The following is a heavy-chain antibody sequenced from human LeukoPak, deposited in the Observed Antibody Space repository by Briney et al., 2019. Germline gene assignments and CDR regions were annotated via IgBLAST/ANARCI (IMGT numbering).Heavy chain of an antibody. Sequence: ASVKVSCKASGYTFTGYYMHWVRQAPGQGLEWMGWINPNSGGTNYAQKFQGRVTMTRDTSISTAYVELSRLRSDDTAVYYCAIGYCSGGSCYYYYYYMDVWGKGTTVTVSS. CDR1: GYTFTGYY. V-gene: IGHV1-2*02. CDR2: INPNSGGT. J-gene: IGHJ6*03. D-gene: IGHD2-15*01. CDR3: AIGYCSGGSCYYYYYYMDV.